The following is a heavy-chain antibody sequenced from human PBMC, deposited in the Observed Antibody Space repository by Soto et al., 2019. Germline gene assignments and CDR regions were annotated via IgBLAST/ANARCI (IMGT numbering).Heavy chain of an antibody. V-gene: IGHV3-30*18. CDR2: ISYDGSNK. CDR3: AKDRGCSGGSCYTVVIDY. J-gene: IGHJ4*02. Sequence: QVQLVESGGGVVQPGRSLRLSCAASGFTFSSYGMHWVRQAPGKGLEWVAVISYDGSNKYYADSVKGRFTISRDNSKNTLYLQTNSLRAEDTAVYYCAKDRGCSGGSCYTVVIDYWGQGTLVTVSS. CDR1: GFTFSSYG. D-gene: IGHD2-15*01.